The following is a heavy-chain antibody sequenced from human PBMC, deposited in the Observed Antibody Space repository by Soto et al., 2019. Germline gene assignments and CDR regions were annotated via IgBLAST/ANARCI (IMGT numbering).Heavy chain of an antibody. CDR3: TTDEWE. V-gene: IGHV3-15*05. Sequence: ELQLVESGGGLVKPGGSLRLSCAASGFDFSNGWMSWVRQAPGKGLEWVGRIKSKIHGETTDDAAPVKGRFTISRDDSKNTLYLQMTSLKIEDTAVYYCTTDEWEWGQGTLVTVSP. J-gene: IGHJ4*02. D-gene: IGHD1-26*01. CDR1: GFDFSNGW. CDR2: IKSKIHGETT.